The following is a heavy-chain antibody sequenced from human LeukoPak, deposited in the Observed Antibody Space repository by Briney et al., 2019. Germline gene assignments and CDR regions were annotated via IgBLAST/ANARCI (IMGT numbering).Heavy chain of an antibody. CDR2: IKQDGSEK. Sequence: GGSLRLSCAASGFTFSSYWMSWVRQAPGKGLEWVANIKQDGSEKYYVDSVKGRFTISRDNAKNSLYLQMNSLRAEDTAVYYCARDRRLPGVRGVIWFDPWGQGTLVTVSS. CDR3: ARDRRLPGVRGVIWFDP. CDR1: GFTFSSYW. D-gene: IGHD3-10*01. V-gene: IGHV3-7*01. J-gene: IGHJ5*02.